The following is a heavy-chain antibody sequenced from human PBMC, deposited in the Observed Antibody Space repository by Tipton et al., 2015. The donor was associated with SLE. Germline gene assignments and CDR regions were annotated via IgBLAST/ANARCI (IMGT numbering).Heavy chain of an antibody. CDR1: TYSITTASY. V-gene: IGHV4-38-2*01. J-gene: IGHJ3*02. CDR2: IYHSGST. CDR3: ARRPTRIDAFDI. Sequence: TLSLTCSVFTYSITTASYWGWIRQPPGKDLEWIGSIYHSGSTFYNPSLDSRVTISVDTSKNQFSLKLNSVTAADTAVYYCARRPTRIDAFDIWGQGTMVTVSS. D-gene: IGHD2-15*01.